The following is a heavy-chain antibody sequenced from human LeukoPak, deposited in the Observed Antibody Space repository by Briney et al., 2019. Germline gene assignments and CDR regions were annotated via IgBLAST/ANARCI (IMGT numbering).Heavy chain of an antibody. J-gene: IGHJ3*02. D-gene: IGHD1-26*01. CDR2: ISYDGSNK. CDR3: AKGEVAFDI. V-gene: IGHV3-30*18. CDR1: GFTFSSYG. Sequence: GGSLRLSCAASGFTFSSYGMHRVRQAPGKGLEWVAVISYDGSNKYYADSVKGRFTISRDNSKNTLYLQMNSLRAEDTAVYYCAKGEVAFDIWGQGTMVTVSS.